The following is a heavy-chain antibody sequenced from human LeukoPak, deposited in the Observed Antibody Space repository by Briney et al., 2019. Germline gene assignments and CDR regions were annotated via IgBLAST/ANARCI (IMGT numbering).Heavy chain of an antibody. D-gene: IGHD4-17*01. J-gene: IGHJ4*02. V-gene: IGHV1-18*01. CDR2: ISAYNGNT. CDR3: ARVTQTDYDFDY. Sequence: ASVKVSCKASGYTFASYGISWVRQAPGQGLEWMGWISAYNGNTDYAQKLQGRVTMTTDTSTSTAYMELRSLRSDDTAVYYCARVTQTDYDFDYWGQGTLVTVSS. CDR1: GYTFASYG.